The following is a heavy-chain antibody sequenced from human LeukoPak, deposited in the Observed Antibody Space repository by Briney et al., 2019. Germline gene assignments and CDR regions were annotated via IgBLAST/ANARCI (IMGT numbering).Heavy chain of an antibody. CDR1: GFTFSNAW. V-gene: IGHV3-15*01. CDR3: TTTLKYQKVLYMDV. Sequence: GGSLRLSCAASGFTFSNAWMSWVRQAPGKGLEWVGRIKSKTDGGTTDYAAPVKGRFTISRDDSKNTLYLQMNSLKTEDTAVYYCTTTLKYQKVLYMDVWGKGTTVTVSS. J-gene: IGHJ6*03. D-gene: IGHD2-2*01. CDR2: IKSKTDGGTT.